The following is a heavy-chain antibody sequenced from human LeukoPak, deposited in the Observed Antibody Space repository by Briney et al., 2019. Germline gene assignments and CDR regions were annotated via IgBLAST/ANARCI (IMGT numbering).Heavy chain of an antibody. D-gene: IGHD5-12*01. CDR3: ARVQQRGYSDPPGY. V-gene: IGHV3-33*01. J-gene: IGHJ4*02. CDR2: IWYDGSNK. Sequence: PVRSLRLSCAASGCTFSSYGLHWVRQAPGKGLEWVAVIWYDGSNKYYADSVKGRFTITRYNSKNSLYLQMKSLRAEDTAVYYCARVQQRGYSDPPGYWGQGTLVAVSS. CDR1: GCTFSSYG.